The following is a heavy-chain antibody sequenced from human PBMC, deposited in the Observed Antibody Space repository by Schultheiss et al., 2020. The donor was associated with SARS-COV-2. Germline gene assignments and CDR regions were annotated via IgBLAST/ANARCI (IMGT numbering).Heavy chain of an antibody. J-gene: IGHJ3*02. CDR1: GFTFSSYW. CDR2: ISGSGSTI. V-gene: IGHV3-21*04. Sequence: GGSLRLSCAASGFTFSSYWMSWVRQAPGKGLEWVSAISGSGSTIYYADSVKGRFTISRDNAKNSLYLQMNSLRAEDTAVYYCARGGYCSSTSRKANDAFDIWGQGTMVTVSS. D-gene: IGHD2-2*01. CDR3: ARGGYCSSTSRKANDAFDI.